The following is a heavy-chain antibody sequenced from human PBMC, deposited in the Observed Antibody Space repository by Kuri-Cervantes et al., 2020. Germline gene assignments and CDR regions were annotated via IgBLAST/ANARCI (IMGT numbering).Heavy chain of an antibody. V-gene: IGHV3-30*02. CDR2: IWYDGSNK. Sequence: GESLKISCAASGFTFSSYGMHWVRQAPGKGLEWVAVIWYDGSNKYYADSVKGRFTISRDNSKTTLYLQMNSLRAEDTAVYYCAKDLAVEWFGELPDWFDPWGQGTLVTSPQ. J-gene: IGHJ5*02. CDR3: AKDLAVEWFGELPDWFDP. CDR1: GFTFSSYG. D-gene: IGHD3-10*01.